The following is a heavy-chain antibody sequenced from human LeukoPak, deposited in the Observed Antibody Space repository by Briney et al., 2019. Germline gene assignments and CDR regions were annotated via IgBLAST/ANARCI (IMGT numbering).Heavy chain of an antibody. CDR2: INPNSGGT. CDR3: ARDGGLDYYGSGSSQNWFDP. J-gene: IGHJ5*02. Sequence: ASVKVSCKASGYTFTGYYMHWVRQAPGQGLEWMGWINPNSGGTNYAQKFQGRVTMIRDTSISTAYMELSRLRSGDTAVYYCARDGGLDYYGSGSSQNWFDPWGQGTLVTVSS. D-gene: IGHD3-10*01. CDR1: GYTFTGYY. V-gene: IGHV1-2*02.